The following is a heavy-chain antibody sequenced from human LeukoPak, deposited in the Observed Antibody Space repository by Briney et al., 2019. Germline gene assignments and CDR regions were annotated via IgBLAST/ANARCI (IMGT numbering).Heavy chain of an antibody. V-gene: IGHV3-30*01. J-gene: IGHJ4*02. CDR1: GFTFSSYA. D-gene: IGHD3-22*01. CDR3: ARDHNAIVVVINFDY. Sequence: GRSLRLSCAASGFTFSSYAMHWVRQAPGKGLEWVAVISYDGSNKYYADSVMGRFTISRDNSKNTLYLQMNSLRAEDTAVYYCARDHNAIVVVINFDYWGQGTLVTVSS. CDR2: ISYDGSNK.